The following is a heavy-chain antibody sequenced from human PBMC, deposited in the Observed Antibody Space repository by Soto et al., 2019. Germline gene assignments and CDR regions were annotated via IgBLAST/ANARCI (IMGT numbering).Heavy chain of an antibody. CDR3: ARAAYGSGSYYAPYYYYAMDV. CDR1: GASVSSYY. Sequence: ETLSLTCTVSGASVSSYYWSWIRQPPGKGLEWLGYILYTGNTNYNPSLKSRVTMSVDTSKNQVSLKLSAVTAADTAVYFCARAAYGSGSYYAPYYYYAMDVWGQGTTVTVS. D-gene: IGHD3-10*01. V-gene: IGHV4-59*02. CDR2: ILYTGNT. J-gene: IGHJ6*02.